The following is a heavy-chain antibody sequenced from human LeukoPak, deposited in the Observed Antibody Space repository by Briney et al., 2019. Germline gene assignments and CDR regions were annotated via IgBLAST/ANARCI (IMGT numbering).Heavy chain of an antibody. CDR2: IGRSGSTI. D-gene: IGHD4-17*01. J-gene: IGHJ4*02. V-gene: IGHV3-48*03. CDR3: ARDSPMTTVTTIDF. CDR1: GFTFSTYD. Sequence: PGGSLRLSCAASGFTFSTYDMNWVRQAPGKGLEWVSYIGRSGSTIYYADSVKGRFTISRDNAKNSLYLQMNSLRGGDTAVYYCARDSPMTTVTTIDFWGQGTLVTVSS.